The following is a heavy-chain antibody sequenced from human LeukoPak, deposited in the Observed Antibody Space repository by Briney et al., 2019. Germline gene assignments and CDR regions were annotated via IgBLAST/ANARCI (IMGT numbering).Heavy chain of an antibody. Sequence: GGSLRLSCAASGFSFRGFAMSWVRQAPGKGLEWVSGISDSGSDTRYAHSVKGRFTISRDNSRNTFYLEMNKLRYDDTAIYFCESKNSGVSFSYYWGQGDLVTVSS. V-gene: IGHV3-23*01. CDR1: GFSFRGFA. CDR3: ESKNSGVSFSYY. CDR2: ISDSGSDT. J-gene: IGHJ4*02.